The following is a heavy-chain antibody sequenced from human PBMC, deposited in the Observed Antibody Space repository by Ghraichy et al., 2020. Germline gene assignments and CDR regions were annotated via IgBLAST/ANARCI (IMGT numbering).Heavy chain of an antibody. Sequence: SETLSLTCTVSGGSISSSSYYWGWIRQPPGKGLEWIGSIYYSGSTYYNPSLKSRVTISVDTSKNQFSLKLSSVTAADTAVYYCARASYHHVSSRYNWFDPWGQGTLVTVSS. CDR2: IYYSGST. J-gene: IGHJ5*02. CDR1: GGSISSSSYY. V-gene: IGHV4-39*07. D-gene: IGHD3-16*02. CDR3: ARASYHHVSSRYNWFDP.